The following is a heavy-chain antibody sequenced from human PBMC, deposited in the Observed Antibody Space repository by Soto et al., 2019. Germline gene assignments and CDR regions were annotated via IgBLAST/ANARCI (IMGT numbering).Heavy chain of an antibody. V-gene: IGHV1-69*01. J-gene: IGHJ4*02. D-gene: IGHD4-17*01. Sequence: QVQLVQSGAEVKKPGSSVRVSCKASGGTLNSYTISWVRQAPGQGLEWMGGIITVCGTTDYAQKFQGRVTITADQSTGTAYLDLFSLRSADTAIYYCSISNSYGRGDFWGQGTLVTVSS. CDR3: SISNSYGRGDF. CDR2: IITVCGTT. CDR1: GGTLNSYT.